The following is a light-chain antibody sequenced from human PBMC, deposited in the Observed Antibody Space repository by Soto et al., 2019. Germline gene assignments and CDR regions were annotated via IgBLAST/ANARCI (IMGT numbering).Light chain of an antibody. CDR2: DDS. CDR1: KIGSLS. Sequence: SYELTQPPSVSVAPGQTATITCGGNKIGSLSVRWYQQRPGQAPVLVMFDDSNRPSGIPDRFSGSNYGNTATLTISRVEDGDEADFYCQVWDSGHDQVVFGGGTKLTVL. J-gene: IGLJ2*01. CDR3: QVWDSGHDQVV. V-gene: IGLV3-21*02.